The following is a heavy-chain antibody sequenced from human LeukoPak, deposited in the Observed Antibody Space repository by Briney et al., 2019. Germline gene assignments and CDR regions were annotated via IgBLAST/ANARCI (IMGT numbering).Heavy chain of an antibody. D-gene: IGHD3-9*01. CDR2: IQPDGNDK. V-gene: IGHV3-30*02. CDR3: CKRGSLTECDY. Sequence: GGSLRLSCAASGFTFKNYGMHWVRQAPGKGLEWVALIQPDGNDKYYVDSVKGRFTVSRDNSKNTLYLQLNSLRAEDTAVYYCCKRGSLTECDYWGQGTLVTVSS. CDR1: GFTFKNYG. J-gene: IGHJ4*02.